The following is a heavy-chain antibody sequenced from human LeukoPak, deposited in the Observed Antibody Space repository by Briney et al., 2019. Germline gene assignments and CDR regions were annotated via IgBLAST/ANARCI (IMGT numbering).Heavy chain of an antibody. CDR2: IKQDGSEE. Sequence: GGSLRLSCAASGFSFSSYWMNWVRQAPGKGLEWVANIKQDGSEEYYADSVKGRFTISRDNSKNTLYLQMNSLRAEDTAVYYCAKGLYSSGWYYFDSWGQGTLVTVSS. CDR1: GFSFSSYW. CDR3: AKGLYSSGWYYFDS. D-gene: IGHD6-19*01. V-gene: IGHV3-7*01. J-gene: IGHJ4*02.